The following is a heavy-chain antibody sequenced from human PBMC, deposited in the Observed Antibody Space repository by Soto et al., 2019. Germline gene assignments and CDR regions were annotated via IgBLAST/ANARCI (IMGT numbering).Heavy chain of an antibody. Sequence: QVQLVESGGGVVQPGRSLRLSCAASGFTFSSYAMHWVRQAPGKGLEWVAVISYDGSNKYYADSVKGRFTISRDNSKNTLYLQMNSLRAEDTDVYYCARARDSSDAFDIWGQGTMVTVSS. J-gene: IGHJ3*02. CDR3: ARARDSSDAFDI. D-gene: IGHD3-22*01. CDR2: ISYDGSNK. V-gene: IGHV3-30-3*01. CDR1: GFTFSSYA.